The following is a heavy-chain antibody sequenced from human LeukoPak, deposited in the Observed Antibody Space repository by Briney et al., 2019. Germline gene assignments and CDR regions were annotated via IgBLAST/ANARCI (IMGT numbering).Heavy chain of an antibody. V-gene: IGHV3-7*03. D-gene: IGHD3-10*01. J-gene: IGHJ6*02. CDR3: ARELYGSGSYYPTMDV. Sequence: PGGSLRLSRAASGFTFSSYWMSWVRQAPGKGLEWVANIKQDGSEKYYVDSVKGRFTISRDNAKNSLYLQMNSLRAEDTAVYYCARELYGSGSYYPTMDVWGQGTTVTVSS. CDR2: IKQDGSEK. CDR1: GFTFSSYW.